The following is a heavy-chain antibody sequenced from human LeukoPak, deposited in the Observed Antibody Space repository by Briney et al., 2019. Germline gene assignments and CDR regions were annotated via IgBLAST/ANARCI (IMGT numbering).Heavy chain of an antibody. CDR3: ARGGVRYFDWLFSDY. Sequence: SEALSLTCTVSGGSISTYYWGWIRQPPGEGLEWIGYVSSNEGTNYNPSLKSRVTILVDTSKNQFSLKLSSVTAADTAVYYCARGGVRYFDWLFSDYWGQGTLVTVSS. CDR1: GGSISTYY. D-gene: IGHD3-9*01. J-gene: IGHJ4*02. V-gene: IGHV4-59*08. CDR2: VSSNEGT.